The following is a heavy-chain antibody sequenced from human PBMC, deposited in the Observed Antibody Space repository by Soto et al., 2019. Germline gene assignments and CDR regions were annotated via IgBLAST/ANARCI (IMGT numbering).Heavy chain of an antibody. CDR2: IYHSGST. CDR3: ARAPVSGSYLHLDY. J-gene: IGHJ4*02. D-gene: IGHD3-10*01. Sequence: QVQLQESGPGLVKPSGTLSLTCAVSGGSISSSNWWSWVRQPPGKGLEWIGEIYHSGSTNYNPSLRSRVTXXVXKXXNQSPLRLSSVSAADTAVYYCARAPVSGSYLHLDYWGQGTLVTVSS. V-gene: IGHV4-4*02. CDR1: GGSISSSNW.